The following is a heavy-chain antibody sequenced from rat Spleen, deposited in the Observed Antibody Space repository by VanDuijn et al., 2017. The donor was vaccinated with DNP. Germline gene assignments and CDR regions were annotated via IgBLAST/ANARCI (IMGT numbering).Heavy chain of an antibody. V-gene: IGHV2-34*01. D-gene: IGHD4-3*01. CDR2: MWYDGDT. CDR3: ARDLIIRDTTSAMDV. J-gene: IGHJ4*01. CDR1: RFSLTTYS. Sequence: QVQLKESGPGLVQPSETLSLTCTVSRFSLTTYSVSWVRQPSGKGPEWMGKMWYDGDTAYNSALKSRLSISRDTSKSQVFLNLNSLQAEDTATYYCARDLIIRDTTSAMDVWGQGTSVTVSS.